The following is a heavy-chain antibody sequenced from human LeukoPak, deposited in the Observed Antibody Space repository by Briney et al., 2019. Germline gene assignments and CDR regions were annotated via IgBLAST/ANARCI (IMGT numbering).Heavy chain of an antibody. D-gene: IGHD3-22*01. J-gene: IGHJ4*02. CDR3: AGPLLTYYSDSSGYS. CDR2: IYYSGST. V-gene: IGHV4-39*01. CDR1: GGSISGSTYY. Sequence: SETLSLTCTVSGGSISGSTYYWGWIRQPPGKGLEWIGMIYYSGSTYYNPSLKSRVTISIDTSKNQFSLKLSSVTAADTAVYYCAGPLLTYYSDSSGYSWGQGTLVTVSS.